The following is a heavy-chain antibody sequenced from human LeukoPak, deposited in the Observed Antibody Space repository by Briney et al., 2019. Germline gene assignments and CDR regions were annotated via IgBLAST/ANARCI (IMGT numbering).Heavy chain of an antibody. D-gene: IGHD5-24*01. Sequence: ASVKVSCKASGYTFTNYDINWVRQATGQGLEWMGVISPSGGSTTYAQKFQGRVTLTRDMSTSTDYLELSSLRSEDTAVYYCARDNSVRDEAWWFNPWGQGTLVIVSS. J-gene: IGHJ5*02. CDR1: GYTFTNYD. V-gene: IGHV1-46*01. CDR2: ISPSGGST. CDR3: ARDNSVRDEAWWFNP.